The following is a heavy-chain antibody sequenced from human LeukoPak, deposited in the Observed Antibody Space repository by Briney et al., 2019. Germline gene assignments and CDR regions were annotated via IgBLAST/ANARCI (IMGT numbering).Heavy chain of an antibody. Sequence: ASVKVSCKASGYTFTGYYMHWVRQAPGQGLEWMGWINPNSGGTNYAQKFQGRVTMTRDTSISTAYMELSRLRSDDTAVYYCARGEGDYSSSWYNWFDPWGQGTLVTVSS. CDR3: ARGEGDYSSSWYNWFDP. D-gene: IGHD6-13*01. V-gene: IGHV1-2*02. CDR1: GYTFTGYY. CDR2: INPNSGGT. J-gene: IGHJ5*02.